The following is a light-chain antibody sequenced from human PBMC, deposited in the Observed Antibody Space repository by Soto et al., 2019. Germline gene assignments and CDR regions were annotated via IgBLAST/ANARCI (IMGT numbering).Light chain of an antibody. CDR3: QQRSNWPPEIT. Sequence: EIVLTQSQATLSLSPGERATFSCRASQSVSSSYLAWYQQKPGQAPRLLIYDASNRATGIPARFSGSGSGTDFTLTISSLEPEDFAVYYCQQRSNWPPEITFGQGTLLEI. J-gene: IGKJ5*01. V-gene: IGKV3-11*01. CDR2: DAS. CDR1: QSVSSSY.